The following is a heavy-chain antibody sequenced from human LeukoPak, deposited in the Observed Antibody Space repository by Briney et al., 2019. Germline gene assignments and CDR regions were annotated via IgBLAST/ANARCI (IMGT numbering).Heavy chain of an antibody. V-gene: IGHV3-72*01. Sequence: GGSLRLSCAASGFTFSDYYLDWVRQAPGKGLEWVGRIRDKGNSYTTDYAASVRDRFTVSRDDSRNSVYLQMNSLKTEDTAVYHCVRAGGSDGSPTGDYRGQGTLVTVSS. J-gene: IGHJ4*02. CDR1: GFTFSDYY. CDR2: IRDKGNSYTT. D-gene: IGHD3-16*01. CDR3: VRAGGSDGSPTGDY.